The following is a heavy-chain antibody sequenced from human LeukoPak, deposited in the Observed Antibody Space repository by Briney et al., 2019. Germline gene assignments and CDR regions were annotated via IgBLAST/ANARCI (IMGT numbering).Heavy chain of an antibody. J-gene: IGHJ4*02. Sequence: PGGSLRLSCAASGFTFSSYWMSWVRQAPGKGLEWVANIKQDGSEKYYVDSVKGRFTISRDNAKNSLYLQMNSLRAEDTAVYYCARVGEVLRYFDVNFDYWGQGTLVTVSS. CDR2: IKQDGSEK. D-gene: IGHD3-9*01. CDR1: GFTFSSYW. V-gene: IGHV3-7*01. CDR3: ARVGEVLRYFDVNFDY.